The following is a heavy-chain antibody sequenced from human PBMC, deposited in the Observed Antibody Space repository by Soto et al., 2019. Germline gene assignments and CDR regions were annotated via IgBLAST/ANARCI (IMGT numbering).Heavy chain of an antibody. Sequence: EVQLVESGGGLVQPGGSLRLSCAASGFTFSDHYMDWVRQAPGRGLEWVGRIRDKAHSYTAEYAASLKGRFSISRDDSKNSLYLQVNSLKIEDTAVYFCGRVAPAAAANRYSLDVWGQGTVVTVSS. CDR1: GFTFSDHY. J-gene: IGHJ3*01. V-gene: IGHV3-72*01. CDR3: GRVAPAAAANRYSLDV. D-gene: IGHD6-13*01. CDR2: IRDKAHSYTA.